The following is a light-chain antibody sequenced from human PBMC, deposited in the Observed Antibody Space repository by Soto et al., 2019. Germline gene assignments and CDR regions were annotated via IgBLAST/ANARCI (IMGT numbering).Light chain of an antibody. CDR1: QSVSSN. J-gene: IGKJ4*01. CDR3: QQRSSWPLT. Sequence: EIVMTQSPATLSVSPGERATLSCRASQSVSSNLAWYQQKPGQAPRLLIYGASTRATGIPARFSGSGSGTEFTLTITNVAPDDSAIYYCQQRSSWPLTFGGGTEVDIK. V-gene: IGKV3-15*01. CDR2: GAS.